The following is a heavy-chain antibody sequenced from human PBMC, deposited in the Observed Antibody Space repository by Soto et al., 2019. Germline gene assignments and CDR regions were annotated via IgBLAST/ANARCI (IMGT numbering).Heavy chain of an antibody. CDR1: GGPISSYY. V-gene: IGHV4-59*01. Sequence: PSETLSLTCTVSGGPISSYYWSWIRQPPGKGLEWIGYIYYSGSTNYNPSLKSRVTISIDTSKNQFSLKLSSVIAADTALYYCARENTSTWKTYFYYYGMEVWGQGTTVTVSS. CDR2: IYYSGST. CDR3: ARENTSTWKTYFYYYGMEV. J-gene: IGHJ6*02. D-gene: IGHD2-2*01.